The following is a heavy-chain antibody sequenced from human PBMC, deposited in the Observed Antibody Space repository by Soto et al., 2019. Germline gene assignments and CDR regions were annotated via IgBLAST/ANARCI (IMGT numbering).Heavy chain of an antibody. CDR3: ARVAYYDSSGYDAFDI. CDR1: GGSISSYY. J-gene: IGHJ3*02. V-gene: IGHV4-59*01. CDR2: IYYSGST. D-gene: IGHD3-22*01. Sequence: PXATLSLTCTVSGGSISSYYWSWIRQPPGKGLEWIGYIYYSGSTNYNPSLKSRVTISVDTSKNQFSLKLSSVTAADTAVYYCARVAYYDSSGYDAFDIWGQGTMVTVSS.